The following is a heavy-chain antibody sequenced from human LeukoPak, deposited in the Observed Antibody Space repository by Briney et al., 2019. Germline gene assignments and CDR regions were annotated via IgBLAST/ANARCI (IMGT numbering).Heavy chain of an antibody. V-gene: IGHV3-21*01. Sequence: GGSLRLSCAASGFTFSSYSMNWVRQAPGKGLEWVSSISSSSSYIYYADSVKGRFTISRDNAKNSLYLQMNSLRAEDTAVYYCVRDAAGYCSSTSCYHPGDFDYWGQGTLVTVSS. D-gene: IGHD2-2*01. CDR1: GFTFSSYS. CDR3: VRDAAGYCSSTSCYHPGDFDY. CDR2: ISSSSSYI. J-gene: IGHJ4*02.